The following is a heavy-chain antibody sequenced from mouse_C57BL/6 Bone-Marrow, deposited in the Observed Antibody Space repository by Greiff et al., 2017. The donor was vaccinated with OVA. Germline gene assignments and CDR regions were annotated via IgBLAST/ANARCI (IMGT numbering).Heavy chain of an antibody. D-gene: IGHD3-3*01. Sequence: EVKVVESGGGLVQPGGSLKLSCAASGFTFSDYYMYWVRQTPEKRLEWVAYISNGGGSTYYPDTVKGRFTISRDNAKNTLYLQMSRLKSEDTAMYYCAGWHWYFDVWGTGTTVTVSS. CDR1: GFTFSDYY. J-gene: IGHJ1*03. CDR2: ISNGGGST. CDR3: AGWHWYFDV. V-gene: IGHV5-12*01.